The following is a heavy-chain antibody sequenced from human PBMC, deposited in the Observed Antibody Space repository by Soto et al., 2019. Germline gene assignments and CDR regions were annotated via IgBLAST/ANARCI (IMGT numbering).Heavy chain of an antibody. Sequence: GSLRLSCATSGFTFSSYAMSWGRQAPGKGLGWVSAISGSGGSTYYAGSVKGRFTISRDNSKNTLYLQMNSLRAEDTAVYYCAKKGGTGDLNWYFDLWGRGTLVTVSS. CDR2: ISGSGGST. CDR3: AKKGGTGDLNWYFDL. CDR1: GFTFSSYA. V-gene: IGHV3-23*01. D-gene: IGHD7-27*01. J-gene: IGHJ2*01.